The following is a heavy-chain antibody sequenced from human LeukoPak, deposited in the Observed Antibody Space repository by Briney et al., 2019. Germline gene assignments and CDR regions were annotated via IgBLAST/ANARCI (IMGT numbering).Heavy chain of an antibody. Sequence: HGESLKISCEAFGYSFTGHWIGWVRQMPGRGLEFMGTIYPGDSDTRYSPSFEGRVTISVDKSINTAYLQWSGLKASDTAMYYCARYGKSGTYSHGFDVWGQGTMVIVSS. J-gene: IGHJ3*01. D-gene: IGHD3-10*01. CDR3: ARYGKSGTYSHGFDV. CDR1: GYSFTGHW. CDR2: IYPGDSDT. V-gene: IGHV5-51*01.